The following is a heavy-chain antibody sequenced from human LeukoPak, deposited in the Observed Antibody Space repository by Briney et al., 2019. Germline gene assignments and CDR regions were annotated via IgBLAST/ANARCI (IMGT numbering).Heavy chain of an antibody. CDR3: AKDQRYDYVWGSPDAFDI. Sequence: GGSLRLSCAASGFTFDDYAMHWVRQAPGKGLEWVAVISYDGSNKYYADSVKGRFTISRDNSKNTLYLQMNSLRAEDTAVYYCAKDQRYDYVWGSPDAFDIWGQGTMVTVSS. D-gene: IGHD3-16*01. V-gene: IGHV3-30*18. CDR1: GFTFDDYA. CDR2: ISYDGSNK. J-gene: IGHJ3*02.